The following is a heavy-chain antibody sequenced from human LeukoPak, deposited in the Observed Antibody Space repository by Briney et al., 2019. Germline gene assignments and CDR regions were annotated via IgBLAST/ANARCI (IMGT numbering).Heavy chain of an antibody. CDR3: ARDRLAAAGTGG. D-gene: IGHD6-13*01. Sequence: GASVKVSCKASGYTFTDYYIHWVRQAPGQGLEWMGWINPDSGGTKYAQKFQGRVTMTRDTSISTAYMVLSTLRSDDTAVYYCARDRLAAAGTGGWGQGTLDIVSS. CDR2: INPDSGGT. J-gene: IGHJ4*02. CDR1: GYTFTDYY. V-gene: IGHV1-2*02.